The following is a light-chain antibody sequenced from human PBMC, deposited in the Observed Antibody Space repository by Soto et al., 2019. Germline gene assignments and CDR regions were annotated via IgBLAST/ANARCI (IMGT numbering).Light chain of an antibody. CDR3: QQYGRSPWT. Sequence: EIVLTQSPGTLSLSPGERATLSCRASQSVSSDYFAWYQQKRGQAPRLLIYGASNRATGIPDRFSGSGSGTDFTLTISRLEPGDFAVYYCQQYGRSPWTFGQGTKVEIK. CDR1: QSVSSDY. CDR2: GAS. V-gene: IGKV3-20*01. J-gene: IGKJ1*01.